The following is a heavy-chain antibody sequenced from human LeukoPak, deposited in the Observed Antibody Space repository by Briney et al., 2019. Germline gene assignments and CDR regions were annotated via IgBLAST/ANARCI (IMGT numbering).Heavy chain of an antibody. D-gene: IGHD6-13*01. J-gene: IGHJ4*02. V-gene: IGHV3-21*01. CDR2: ISSSSSYI. CDR1: GITFSSYA. Sequence: PGGSLRLSCAASGITFSSYAMTWVRQAPGKGLEWVSSISSSSSYIYYADSVKGRFTISRDNAKNSLYLQMNSLRAEDTAVYYCASKFLAAGSLVDFNDYWGQGTLVTVSS. CDR3: ASKFLAAGSLVDFNDY.